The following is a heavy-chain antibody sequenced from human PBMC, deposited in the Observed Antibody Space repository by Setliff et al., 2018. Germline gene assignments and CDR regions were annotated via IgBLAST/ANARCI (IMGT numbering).Heavy chain of an antibody. Sequence: LSLTCTVSGGSISSYYWSWIRQPAGKGLEWIGRIYTSGSTNYNPSLKSRVTMSVDTSKNQLSLKLSSVTAADTAVYYCARVSTVTTWPYYYYMDVWGKGTTVTVSS. J-gene: IGHJ6*03. CDR1: GGSISSYY. V-gene: IGHV4-4*07. CDR3: ARVSTVTTWPYYYYMDV. CDR2: IYTSGST. D-gene: IGHD4-4*01.